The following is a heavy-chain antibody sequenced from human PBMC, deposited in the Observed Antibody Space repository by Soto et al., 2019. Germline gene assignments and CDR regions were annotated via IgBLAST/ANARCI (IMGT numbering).Heavy chain of an antibody. CDR1: GGSISSYY. V-gene: IGHV4-59*01. CDR2: IDYSGST. CDR3: ARYLNYCPNNYGMDV. J-gene: IGHJ6*02. D-gene: IGHD1-7*01. Sequence: ASETLSLTCTVSGGSISSYYWSWIRQPAGKGLEWIGYIDYSGSTNYNPPLKSRVTISVDTSKNQFALKLSSVTTADTAVYYCARYLNYCPNNYGMDVGGQGTTVTVSS.